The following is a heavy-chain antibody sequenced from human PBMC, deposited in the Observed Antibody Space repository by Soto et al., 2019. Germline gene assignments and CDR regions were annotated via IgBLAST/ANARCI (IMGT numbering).Heavy chain of an antibody. D-gene: IGHD1-1*01. CDR1: GFTFSSYA. Sequence: GGSLRLSCAASGFTFSSYAMHWVRQAPGKGLEWGAVISYDGSNKFYADSVKGRFTISRDNSKNTLYLQMNSLRAEDTAVYYCARSRGPNENDFDYWGLGTLVTVS. J-gene: IGHJ4*02. CDR2: ISYDGSNK. CDR3: ARSRGPNENDFDY. V-gene: IGHV3-30-3*01.